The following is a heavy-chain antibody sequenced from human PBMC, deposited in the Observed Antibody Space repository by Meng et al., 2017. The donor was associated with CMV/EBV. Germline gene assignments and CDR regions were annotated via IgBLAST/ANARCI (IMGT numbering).Heavy chain of an antibody. CDR1: GFPLSTSGVG. CDR2: IYWDDDK. Sequence: QIPLKESGPPLLKPTQTLTLTCTFSGFPLSTSGVGVGWIRQPPGKALEWLALIYWDDDKRYSPSLKSRLTITKDTSKNQVVLTMTNMDPVDTATYYCARIAAAGRFDYWGQGTLVTVSS. CDR3: ARIAAAGRFDY. J-gene: IGHJ4*02. V-gene: IGHV2-5*02. D-gene: IGHD6-13*01.